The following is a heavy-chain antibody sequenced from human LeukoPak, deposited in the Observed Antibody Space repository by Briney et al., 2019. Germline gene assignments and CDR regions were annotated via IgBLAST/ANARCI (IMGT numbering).Heavy chain of an antibody. J-gene: IGHJ6*04. CDR3: AELGTTMIGGV. D-gene: IGHD3-10*02. Sequence: GGSLRLSCAASGFTFSSYEMNWVRQAPGKGLEWVSYISSSGSTIYYADSVKGRFTISRDNAKNLLYLQMNSLRAEDTAVYYCAELGTTMIGGVWGKGTTVTISS. CDR1: GFTFSSYE. V-gene: IGHV3-48*03. CDR2: ISSSGSTI.